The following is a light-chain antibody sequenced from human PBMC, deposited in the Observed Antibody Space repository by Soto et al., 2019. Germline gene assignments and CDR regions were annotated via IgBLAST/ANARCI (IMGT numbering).Light chain of an antibody. J-gene: IGKJ1*01. Sequence: EIVLTHSPGILSLSPGERATLSCRASQSVSNDFLAWYQQKPGQAPRLLIYGESTRATDVPDRFSGSGSGAYFTLSISRLEPEDFAVYYCQPYGSSPHRTVGQGPKVDIK. CDR1: QSVSNDF. CDR3: QPYGSSPHRT. CDR2: GES. V-gene: IGKV3-20*01.